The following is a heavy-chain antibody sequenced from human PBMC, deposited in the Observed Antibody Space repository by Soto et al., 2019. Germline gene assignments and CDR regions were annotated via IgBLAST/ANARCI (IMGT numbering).Heavy chain of an antibody. V-gene: IGHV3-33*01. D-gene: IGHD3-16*01. CDR3: ARDSGDWEICFAFDI. CDR1: GFTFRNYA. J-gene: IGHJ3*02. CDR2: IWNDGSNV. Sequence: QVQLVESGGGVVQPGRSLRLSCAASGFTFRNYAMHWVRQAPGKGLEWVAVIWNDGSNVYYTDSVKGRFTLSRDNSMNTLILQMNSLRAEDTAVYYCARDSGDWEICFAFDIWGQGTMVTVSS.